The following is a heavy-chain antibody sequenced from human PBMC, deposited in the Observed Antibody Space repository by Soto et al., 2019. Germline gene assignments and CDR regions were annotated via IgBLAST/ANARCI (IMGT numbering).Heavy chain of an antibody. CDR3: ATSRGFYAAMDV. J-gene: IGHJ6*02. CDR1: GGSFRTYA. CDR2: IMAVFGTA. D-gene: IGHD3-16*01. Sequence: QVQLGQSGSEVKKPGSSVKVSCKSSGGSFRTYAISWVRQAPGQGLEWMGGIMAVFGTATYTQSIQGRVTITADESTSTSYMELSGLKSGDTAIYYCATSRGFYAAMDVWGQGTTVTVSS. V-gene: IGHV1-69*01.